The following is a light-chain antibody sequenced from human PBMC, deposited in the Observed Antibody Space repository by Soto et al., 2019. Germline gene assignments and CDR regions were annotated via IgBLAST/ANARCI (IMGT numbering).Light chain of an antibody. V-gene: IGLV2-14*01. J-gene: IGLJ2*01. CDR3: SSYTSSTTLRV. Sequence: QSVLTQPASVSGSPGQSITISCTGTSSDVGGFNYDSWYQQHPGKAPKLIIYQVSNRPSGISNRFSGSKSGNTASLTISGLQAEDDADYYCSSYTSSTTLRVFGGGTKLTVL. CDR2: QVS. CDR1: SSDVGGFNY.